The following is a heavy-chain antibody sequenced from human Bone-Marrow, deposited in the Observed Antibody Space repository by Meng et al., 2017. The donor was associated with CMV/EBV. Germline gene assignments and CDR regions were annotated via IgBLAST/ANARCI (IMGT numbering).Heavy chain of an antibody. CDR3: ARYSTLLELSEQVGDNWFDP. CDR1: VVTFTTYD. D-gene: IGHD1-7*01. CDR2: INNGADRT. J-gene: IGHJ5*02. Sequence: GESLKISCAASVVTFTTYDMTWVRQAPGKGLEWISSINNGADRTYYAESVRGRFTISRDNSKNTLHLQMNSLRAEDTAVYYCARYSTLLELSEQVGDNWFDPWGQGTLVTVSS. V-gene: IGHV3-23*01.